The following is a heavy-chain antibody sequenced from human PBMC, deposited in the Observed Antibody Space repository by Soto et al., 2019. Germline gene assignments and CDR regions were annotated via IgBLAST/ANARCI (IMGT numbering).Heavy chain of an antibody. V-gene: IGHV3-23*01. D-gene: IGHD3-3*01. CDR2: ISGSGGST. Sequence: EVQLLESGGGLVQPGGSLRLSCAASGFTFSSYAMSWVRQAPGKGLEWVSAISGSGGSTYYADSVKGRFTISRDNSKNTLYLQMNSLIAEDTAVYYGAKDGYYDFWSGYGGAYYFDYWGQGTLVTVSS. CDR3: AKDGYYDFWSGYGGAYYFDY. J-gene: IGHJ4*02. CDR1: GFTFSSYA.